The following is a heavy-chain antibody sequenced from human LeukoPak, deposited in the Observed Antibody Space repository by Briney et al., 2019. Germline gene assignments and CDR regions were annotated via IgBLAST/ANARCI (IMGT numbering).Heavy chain of an antibody. Sequence: GGSLRLSCAASGFTFSSHGMHWVRQAPGKGLEWVAFIRYDGSNKYYADSVKGRFTISRDNAKNSLYLQMSSLRVEDTAVYYCARGSGRITIFGVPYWGQGTLVTVSS. CDR3: ARGSGRITIFGVPY. CDR2: IRYDGSNK. J-gene: IGHJ4*02. CDR1: GFTFSSHG. V-gene: IGHV3-30*02. D-gene: IGHD3-3*01.